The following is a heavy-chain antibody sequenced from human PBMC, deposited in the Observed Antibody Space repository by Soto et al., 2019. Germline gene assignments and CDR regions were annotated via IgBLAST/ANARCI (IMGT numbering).Heavy chain of an antibody. Sequence: SVKVSCKASGYTFTSYYISWVRQAPGQGLEWMGGIIPIFGTANYAQKFQGRVTITADESTSTAYMELSSLRSGDTAVYYCARVKWELRPYYFDYWGQGTLVTVS. J-gene: IGHJ4*02. CDR3: ARVKWELRPYYFDY. CDR2: IIPIFGTA. CDR1: GYTFTSYY. D-gene: IGHD1-26*01. V-gene: IGHV1-69*13.